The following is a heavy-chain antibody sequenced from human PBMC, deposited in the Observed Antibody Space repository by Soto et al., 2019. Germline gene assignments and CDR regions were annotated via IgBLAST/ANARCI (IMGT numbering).Heavy chain of an antibody. D-gene: IGHD4-4*01. CDR3: ATFVGATTVTRGSPRDY. CDR2: INPRGSI. Sequence: VQLQQWGAGLLKPSETLSLTCAVYGGSFSGYHWSWFRQPPGKGLEWIGEINPRGSINYNPSLKSRVTISVDTSKSQSSLNLSFVTAADTAVYYCATFVGATTVTRGSPRDYWGQGTLVTVSS. CDR1: GGSFSGYH. J-gene: IGHJ4*02. V-gene: IGHV4-34*01.